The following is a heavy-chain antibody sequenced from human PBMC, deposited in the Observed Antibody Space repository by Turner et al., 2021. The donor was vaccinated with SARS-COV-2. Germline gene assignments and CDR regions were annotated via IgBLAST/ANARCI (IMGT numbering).Heavy chain of an antibody. CDR2: ITWNSGGI. V-gene: IGHV3-9*01. J-gene: IGHJ2*01. CDR1: GFTFDDYA. Sequence: EEQLVESGGGLVQPGRSLRLSCVVSGFTFDDYAMHWVRQAPGKGLEWVAGITWNSGGIYYADSVKGRFTISRDNAKNSLNLQINSLSAEDTAFYYCTRELDQLAKNYFDLWGRGTLVTVST. D-gene: IGHD2-2*01. CDR3: TRELDQLAKNYFDL.